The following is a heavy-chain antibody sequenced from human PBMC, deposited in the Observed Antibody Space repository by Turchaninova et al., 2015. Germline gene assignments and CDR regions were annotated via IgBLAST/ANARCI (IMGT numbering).Heavy chain of an antibody. CDR1: GYILTDNA. J-gene: IGHJ4*02. D-gene: IGHD1-1*01. CDR3: ARLGTRIDY. Sequence: QVQLVQSGAEVKKPGASVKVYCKASGYILTDNAMHWVRQAPGQRLEWMGWISAGNDNTKYSQKFQDRVTITRDTPASTAYMELSSLRSEDTAVYYCARLGTRIDYWGQGTLVTVSS. V-gene: IGHV1-3*01. CDR2: ISAGNDNT.